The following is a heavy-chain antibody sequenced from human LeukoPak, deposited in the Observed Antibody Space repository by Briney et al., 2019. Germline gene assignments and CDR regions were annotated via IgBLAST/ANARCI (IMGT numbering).Heavy chain of an antibody. J-gene: IGHJ4*02. CDR2: ISSSGSTI. CDR3: ARDWNDEDY. V-gene: IGHV3-48*03. Sequence: PGGSLRLSCASSGFTFSSYEMNRVRQAPGKGLEWVSYISSSGSTIYYADSVKGRFTISRDNAKNSLYLQMNSLRAEDTAVYYCARDWNDEDYSGQGTLVTVSS. D-gene: IGHD1-1*01. CDR1: GFTFSSYE.